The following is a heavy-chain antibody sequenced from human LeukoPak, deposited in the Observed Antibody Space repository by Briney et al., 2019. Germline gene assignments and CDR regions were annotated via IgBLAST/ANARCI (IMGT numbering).Heavy chain of an antibody. Sequence: GRSLRLSCAASGFTFSSYGMHWVRQAPGKGLEWVAVIWYDGSNKYYANSVKGRFTISRDNSKNPLYLQMNSLRAEDTAVYYCAPTGTSDYWGQGTLVTVSS. D-gene: IGHD1-1*01. CDR2: IWYDGSNK. J-gene: IGHJ4*02. CDR1: GFTFSSYG. V-gene: IGHV3-33*01. CDR3: APTGTSDY.